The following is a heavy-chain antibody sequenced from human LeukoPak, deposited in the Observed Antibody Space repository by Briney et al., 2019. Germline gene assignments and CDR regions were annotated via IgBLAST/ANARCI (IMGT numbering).Heavy chain of an antibody. D-gene: IGHD2-15*01. CDR2: VYYSGST. V-gene: IGHV4-59*02. Sequence: SETLSLTCVVSGGSVSGYYWGWIRQPPGRGLEWIGYVYYSGSTNYNPSFKSRITISVDTPRNQFSLQLSSVTAADTAVYYCARIHRYCSGGACYVLDNWGQGTLVAVSS. CDR1: GGSVSGYY. J-gene: IGHJ4*02. CDR3: ARIHRYCSGGACYVLDN.